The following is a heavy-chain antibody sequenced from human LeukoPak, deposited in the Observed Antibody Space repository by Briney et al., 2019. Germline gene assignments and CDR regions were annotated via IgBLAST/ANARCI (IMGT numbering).Heavy chain of an antibody. Sequence: SETLSLTCAVYGGSCSGYYWSWIRQPPGKGLEWIGEINHSGSTNYNPSLKSRVTISVDTSKNQFSLKLSSVTAADTAVYYCARAPNRARWFDPWGQGTLVTVSS. CDR1: GGSCSGYY. CDR3: ARAPNRARWFDP. J-gene: IGHJ5*02. CDR2: INHSGST. V-gene: IGHV4-34*01. D-gene: IGHD1-14*01.